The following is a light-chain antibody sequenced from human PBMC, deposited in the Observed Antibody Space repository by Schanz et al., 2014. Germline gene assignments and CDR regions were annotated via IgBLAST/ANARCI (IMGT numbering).Light chain of an antibody. Sequence: EIVLTQSPGTLSLSPGERATLSCRASQSVSSYLAWYQQKPGQAPRLLIYDASNRATGIATRFSGSGSGTDFILTISSLEPEDSAVYYCQHRRTFGHGTKLEIK. CDR1: QSVSSY. CDR3: QHRRT. J-gene: IGKJ2*01. CDR2: DAS. V-gene: IGKV3-11*01.